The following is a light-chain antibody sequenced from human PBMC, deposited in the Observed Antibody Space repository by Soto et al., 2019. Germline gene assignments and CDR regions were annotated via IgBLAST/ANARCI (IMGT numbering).Light chain of an antibody. CDR2: DYN. V-gene: IGLV6-57*02. J-gene: IGLJ2*01. CDR3: AAWDDSLNGVV. Sequence: NFMLTQPHSVSESPGKTVTISCTGNSGSIASNYVQWCQQRPGSAPTTLICDYNQRPSGVPDRFSGSKSGTSASLAISELQSEDEADYYCAAWDDSLNGVVFGGGTKLTVL. CDR1: SGSIASNY.